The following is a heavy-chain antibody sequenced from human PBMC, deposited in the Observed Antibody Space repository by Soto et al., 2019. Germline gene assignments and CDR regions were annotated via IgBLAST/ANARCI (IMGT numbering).Heavy chain of an antibody. CDR3: ARDKSTGLFDY. V-gene: IGHV4-34*01. D-gene: IGHD2-8*02. J-gene: IGHJ4*02. CDR1: GGSFSGYY. CDR2: IHHSGST. Sequence: QVQLQQWGAGLLKPSETLSLTCAVYGGSFSGYYWTWIRQPPGTGLEWIGEIHHSGSTNYNPSLKSRVTISVATSKNQFSLKLTSVTAAATAVYYCARDKSTGLFDYWGQGTLVTVSS.